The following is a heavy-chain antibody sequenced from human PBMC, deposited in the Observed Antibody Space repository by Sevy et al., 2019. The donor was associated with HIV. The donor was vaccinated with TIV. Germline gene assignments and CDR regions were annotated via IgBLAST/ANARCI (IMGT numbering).Heavy chain of an antibody. CDR1: GFTFSSYA. CDR3: ARDLGHYDSSGYGPHGAFDI. Sequence: GGSLRLSCAASGFTFSSYAMHWVRQAPGKGLEWVAVISYDGSNKYYADSVKGRFTISRDNSKNTLYLQMNSLRAEDTAVYYCARDLGHYDSSGYGPHGAFDIWGQGTMVTVSS. D-gene: IGHD3-22*01. V-gene: IGHV3-30*04. J-gene: IGHJ3*02. CDR2: ISYDGSNK.